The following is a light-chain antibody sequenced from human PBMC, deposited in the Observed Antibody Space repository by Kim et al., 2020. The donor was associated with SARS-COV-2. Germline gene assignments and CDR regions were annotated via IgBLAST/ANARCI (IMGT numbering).Light chain of an antibody. J-gene: IGKJ5*01. Sequence: SWSAGERSTLSCRASQSVSSYLAWYQQKPGQAPRLLIYDASNRATGIPARFSGSGSGTDFTLTISSLEPEDFAVYYCQQRSNWPGFGQGTRLEIK. CDR2: DAS. CDR1: QSVSSY. V-gene: IGKV3-11*01. CDR3: QQRSNWPG.